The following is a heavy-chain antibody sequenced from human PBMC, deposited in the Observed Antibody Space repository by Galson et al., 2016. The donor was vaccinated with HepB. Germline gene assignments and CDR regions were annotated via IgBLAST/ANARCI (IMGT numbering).Heavy chain of an antibody. V-gene: IGHV3-9*01. CDR2: VRWNSGRL. CDR3: VKDKTSGYSSGWYYFDY. CDR1: GFRFDEYA. J-gene: IGHJ4*02. Sequence: SLRLSCAASGFRFDEYAIHWVRQAPGKGLEWVSGVRWNSGRLGYADSVKGRFTISRDNAKNSLYLQMNSLRAEDTALYYCVKDKTSGYSSGWYYFDYWGRGTLVTVSS. D-gene: IGHD6-19*01.